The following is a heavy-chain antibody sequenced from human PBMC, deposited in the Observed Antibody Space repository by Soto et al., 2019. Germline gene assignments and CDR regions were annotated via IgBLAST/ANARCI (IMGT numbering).Heavy chain of an antibody. J-gene: IGHJ6*02. CDR1: GFTFVDYS. V-gene: IGHV3-49*03. CDR2: IRSKAYRGTT. D-gene: IGHD6-13*01. Sequence: GGSLRLSCTVSGFTFVDYSMIWFRQAPGKGLEWVAFIRSKAYRGTTEYAASVKGRFTISRDDSKSTAYLQMNSLKTEDTAMYYCTRDLPGYVYGLDVWGQGTTVTVSS. CDR3: TRDLPGYVYGLDV.